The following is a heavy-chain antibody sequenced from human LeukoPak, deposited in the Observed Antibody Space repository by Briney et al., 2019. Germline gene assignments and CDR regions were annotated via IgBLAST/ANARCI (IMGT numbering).Heavy chain of an antibody. J-gene: IGHJ5*02. V-gene: IGHV1-69*05. CDR1: GGTFSSYA. Sequence: AASVKVSCKASGGTFSSYAISWVRQAPGQGLEWMGGIIPIFGTANYAQKFQGRVTITTDESTSTAYMELGSLRSEDTAVYYCARDYDYYGSGSYFFDPWGQGTLVTVSS. CDR3: ARDYDYYGSGSYFFDP. CDR2: IIPIFGTA. D-gene: IGHD3-10*01.